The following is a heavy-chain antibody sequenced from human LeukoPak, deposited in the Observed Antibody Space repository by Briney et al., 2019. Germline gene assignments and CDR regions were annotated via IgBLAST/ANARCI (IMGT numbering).Heavy chain of an antibody. V-gene: IGHV4-61*02. CDR3: ARDVRVYSSREGTWFDP. D-gene: IGHD6-13*01. J-gene: IGHJ5*02. CDR2: IYTSGST. CDR1: GGSISSGSYY. Sequence: SQTLSLTCTVSGGSISSGSYYWSWIRQPAGKGLEWIGRIYTSGSTNYNPSLKSRVTISVDTSKNQFSLKLSSMTAADTAVYYCARDVRVYSSREGTWFDPWGQGTLVTVSS.